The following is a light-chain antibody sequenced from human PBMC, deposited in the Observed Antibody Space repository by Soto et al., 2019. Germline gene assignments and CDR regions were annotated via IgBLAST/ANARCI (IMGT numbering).Light chain of an antibody. CDR3: TSYAGTNNWGV. J-gene: IGLJ2*01. CDR1: SSDVGGYNY. CDR2: EVT. V-gene: IGLV2-8*01. Sequence: QSALTQPPSASGSPGQSVTISCTGTSSDVGGYNYVSWYQQHPGKVPKLVIYEVTKRPSGVPDRFSGSRSGNTASLTVSGLQAEDEADYYYTSYAGTNNWGVIGGGTKVTVL.